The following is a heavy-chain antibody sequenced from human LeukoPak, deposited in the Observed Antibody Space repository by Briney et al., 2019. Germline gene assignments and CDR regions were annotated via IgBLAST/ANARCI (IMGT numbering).Heavy chain of an antibody. V-gene: IGHV3-23*01. Sequence: ETLSLTCTVSGGSISSYYWSWIRQPPGKGLEWVSALSGNGRKTYYADSVKGRFTISRDNSKNTLYLQMNSLRAEDTAVYYCAKDLNWAFDYWGQGTLVTVSS. J-gene: IGHJ4*02. CDR3: AKDLNWAFDY. CDR2: LSGNGRKT. CDR1: GGSISSYY. D-gene: IGHD7-27*01.